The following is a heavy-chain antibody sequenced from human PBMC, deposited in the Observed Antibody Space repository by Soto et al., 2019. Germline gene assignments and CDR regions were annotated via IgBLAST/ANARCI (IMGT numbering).Heavy chain of an antibody. CDR3: AKRTLIPLFVLDY. J-gene: IGHJ4*02. V-gene: IGHV3-23*01. Sequence: DVQLLDSGGGLVQPGGSLRLSCAASGFTFRNYAMSWVRQAPGQGLEWISSISSSGDTTYYADSVQGRFTISRDNSQNTVYLQMNSLRAEDTAVYYCAKRTLIPLFVLDYWGQGTLVTVSS. D-gene: IGHD3-10*02. CDR2: ISSSGDTT. CDR1: GFTFRNYA.